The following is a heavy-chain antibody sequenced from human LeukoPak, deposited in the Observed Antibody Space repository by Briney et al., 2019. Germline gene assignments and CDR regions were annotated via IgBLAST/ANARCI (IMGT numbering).Heavy chain of an antibody. V-gene: IGHV4-4*02. J-gene: IGHJ3*02. D-gene: IGHD3-10*01. Sequence: SGTLSLTCAVSGGSISSSNWWSWVRQPPGKGLEWIGEIYHSGSTNYNPSLKSRVTISVDKSKNQFPLKLSSVTAADTAVYYCAIQRGTMVRGVIITQNYAFDIWGQGTMVTVSS. CDR1: GGSISSSNW. CDR3: AIQRGTMVRGVIITQNYAFDI. CDR2: IYHSGST.